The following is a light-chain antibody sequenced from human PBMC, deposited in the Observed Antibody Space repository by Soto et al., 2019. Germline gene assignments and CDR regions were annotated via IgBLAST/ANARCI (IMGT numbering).Light chain of an antibody. CDR3: QQYGSSPWT. Sequence: MFLTRSAGSRPFPACVSVVSSCRASQSISSYLAWYQQKPGQAPRLLIYGASSRATGIPDRFSGSGSGTAFTLTISRLEHEDFAAYYCQQYGSSPWTFAQGTKVDIK. J-gene: IGKJ1*01. CDR2: GAS. V-gene: IGKV3-20*01. CDR1: QSISSY.